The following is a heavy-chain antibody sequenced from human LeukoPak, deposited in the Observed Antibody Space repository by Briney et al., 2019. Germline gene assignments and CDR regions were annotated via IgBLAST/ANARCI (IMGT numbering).Heavy chain of an antibody. Sequence: SGPALVKPTQTLTLTCTFSGFPLSTSGMCVSWIRQPSGKALEWLARIDWDDDKYYSTSLKTRLTISKDTSKNQVVLTMTNMDPVDTATYYCARIRPRGSYYDFDYWGQGTLVTVSS. CDR3: ARIRPRGSYYDFDY. V-gene: IGHV2-70*11. J-gene: IGHJ4*02. D-gene: IGHD1-26*01. CDR1: GFPLSTSGMC. CDR2: IDWDDDK.